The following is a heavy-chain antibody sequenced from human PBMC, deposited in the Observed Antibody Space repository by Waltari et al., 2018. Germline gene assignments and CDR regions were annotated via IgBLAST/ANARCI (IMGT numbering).Heavy chain of an antibody. V-gene: IGHV3-30*04. D-gene: IGHD3-22*01. CDR3: ARDYCDRTNCHGMDA. CDR1: EFTFSSYA. CDR2: ISYNARKI. Sequence: QVQLVESGGGVVQPGRSLRLSCAASEFTFSSYAMHWVRQAPGKGLELLAVISYNARKIYYVDSVKGRFTISRDNAKKMLYLQMNSLRAEDTAVYYCARDYCDRTNCHGMDAWGQGTTVTVSS. J-gene: IGHJ6*02.